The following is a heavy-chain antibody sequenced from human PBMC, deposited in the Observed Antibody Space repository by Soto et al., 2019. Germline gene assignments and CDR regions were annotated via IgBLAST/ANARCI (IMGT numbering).Heavy chain of an antibody. D-gene: IGHD2-2*01. Sequence: GASVKVSCKASGGTFSSYAISWVRQAPGQGLEWMGGIIPIFGTANYAQKFQGRVTITADESTSTAYMELSSLRSEDTAVYYCARPRGYCSSTSCEKGRSDYWGQGTLVTVSS. V-gene: IGHV1-69*13. J-gene: IGHJ4*02. CDR1: GGTFSSYA. CDR2: IIPIFGTA. CDR3: ARPRGYCSSTSCEKGRSDY.